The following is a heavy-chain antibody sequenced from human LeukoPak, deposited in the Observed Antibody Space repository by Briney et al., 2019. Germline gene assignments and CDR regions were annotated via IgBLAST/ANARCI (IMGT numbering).Heavy chain of an antibody. CDR2: INHSGST. CDR1: GGSISSSSYY. V-gene: IGHV4-39*07. CDR3: AREGPNDY. J-gene: IGHJ4*02. Sequence: SETLSLTCTVSGGSISSSSYYWGWIRQPPGKGLEWIGEINHSGSTNYNPSLKSRVTISVDTSKNQFSLKLSSVTAADTAVYYCAREGPNDYWGQGTLVTVSS.